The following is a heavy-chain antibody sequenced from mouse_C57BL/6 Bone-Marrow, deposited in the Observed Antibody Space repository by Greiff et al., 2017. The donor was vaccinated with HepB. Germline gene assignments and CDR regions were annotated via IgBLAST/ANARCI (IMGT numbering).Heavy chain of an antibody. CDR3: ARDYDYDEAGLGY. CDR2: ISSSGST. D-gene: IGHD2-4*01. V-gene: IGHV3-4*01. J-gene: IGHJ2*01. Sequence: EVKLMESGPALVKPSQTVSLTCTVTGYSITNGNHWWNWIRQDSGSKLEWIGYISSSGSTDSNPSIKSRISITRDTSKNQLFLQLNSGTTEDIATYYCARDYDYDEAGLGYWGQGTTLTVSS. CDR1: GYSITNGNHW.